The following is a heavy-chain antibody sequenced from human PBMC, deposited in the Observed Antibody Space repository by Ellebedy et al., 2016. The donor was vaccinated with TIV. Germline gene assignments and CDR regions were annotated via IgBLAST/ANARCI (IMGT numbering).Heavy chain of an antibody. Sequence: KFQGRVTITRDTSASTAYMELSSLRSEDTAVYYCARGVDVVVAATEFDYWGQGTLVTVSS. D-gene: IGHD2-15*01. V-gene: IGHV1-3*01. J-gene: IGHJ4*02. CDR3: ARGVDVVVAATEFDY.